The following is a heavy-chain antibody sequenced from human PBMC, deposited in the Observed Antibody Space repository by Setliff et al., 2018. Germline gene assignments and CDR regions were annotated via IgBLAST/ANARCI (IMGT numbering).Heavy chain of an antibody. J-gene: IGHJ6*03. CDR3: ARSVAASPYYYYYMDV. Sequence: SVKVSCKASGGTFAITWVRQAPGQGLEWMGGTIPLLPLPNYAVKFQGRVTITVDKSTNTAYMELSSLRSEDTAVYYCARSVAASPYYYYYMDVWGKGTTVTVS. CDR1: GGTFA. V-gene: IGHV1-69*10. CDR2: TIPLLPLP. D-gene: IGHD6-13*01.